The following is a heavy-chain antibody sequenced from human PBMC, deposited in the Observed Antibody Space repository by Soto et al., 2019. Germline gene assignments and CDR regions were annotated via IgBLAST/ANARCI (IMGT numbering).Heavy chain of an antibody. CDR2: ISWNSGSI. V-gene: IGHV3-9*01. J-gene: IGHJ6*02. D-gene: IGHD3-10*01. Sequence: PGGSLRLSCAASGFTFDDYAMHWVRQAPGKGLEWVSGISWNSGSIGYADSVKGRFTISRDNAKNSLYLQMNSLRAEDTALYYCAKDMSYYGSGSYAGGTYYYYGMDVWGQGTTVTVSS. CDR1: GFTFDDYA. CDR3: AKDMSYYGSGSYAGGTYYYYGMDV.